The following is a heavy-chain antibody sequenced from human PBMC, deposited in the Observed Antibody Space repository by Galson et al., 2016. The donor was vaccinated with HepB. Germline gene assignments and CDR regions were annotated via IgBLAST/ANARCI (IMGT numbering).Heavy chain of an antibody. CDR3: ARPTPYYYDSSGYSDAFHV. D-gene: IGHD3-22*01. J-gene: IGHJ3*01. V-gene: IGHV3-30*03. CDR2: ISSDENNK. Sequence: WVRQAPGKGLEWVALISSDENNKFYVDSVKGRFTISRDNSQSTLFLQMNSLTLEDTAVYYCARPTPYYYDSSGYSDAFHVWGQGTMVTVSS.